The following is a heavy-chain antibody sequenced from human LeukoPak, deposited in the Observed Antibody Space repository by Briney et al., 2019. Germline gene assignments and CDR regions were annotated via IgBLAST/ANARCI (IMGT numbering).Heavy chain of an antibody. V-gene: IGHV3-33*01. Sequence: PGGSLRLSCAASGFTFSTYGMHWVRQVPGKGLEWVAVIWYDGSNKYYADSVKGRFTISRDNSKNTLYLQMNSLRAEDTAVYYCARGSGYSSSWYWYDYWGQGTLVTVSS. CDR2: IWYDGSNK. J-gene: IGHJ4*02. CDR1: GFTFSTYG. D-gene: IGHD6-13*01. CDR3: ARGSGYSSSWYWYDY.